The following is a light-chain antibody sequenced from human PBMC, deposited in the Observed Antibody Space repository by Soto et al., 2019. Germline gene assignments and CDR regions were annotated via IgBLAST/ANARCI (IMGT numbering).Light chain of an antibody. V-gene: IGLV7-46*01. CDR1: TGAVTSGHY. J-gene: IGLJ1*01. CDR2: DTS. Sequence: QAVVTQEPSLTVSPGGTVTLTCGSSTGAVTSGHYPYWFQQKPGQAPRTLIYDTSNKQSWTPARFSGSLLGGKAALTLSGAQPEDEAEYYCLLSYSDARLDVFGTGTKLTVL. CDR3: LLSYSDARLDV.